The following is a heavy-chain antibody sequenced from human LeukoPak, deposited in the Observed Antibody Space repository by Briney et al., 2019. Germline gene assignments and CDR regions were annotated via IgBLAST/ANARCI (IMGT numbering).Heavy chain of an antibody. CDR3: ASPYCSSTSCPLDYYYYMDV. D-gene: IGHD2-2*01. J-gene: IGHJ6*03. CDR1: GFTFSSYS. Sequence: PGGSLRLSCAASGFTFSSYSMNWVRQAPGKGLEWVSSISSSSYIYYADSVKGRFTISRDNAKNSLYLQMNSLRAEDTAVYYCASPYCSSTSCPLDYYYYMDVWGKGTTVTVSS. V-gene: IGHV3-21*01. CDR2: ISSSSYI.